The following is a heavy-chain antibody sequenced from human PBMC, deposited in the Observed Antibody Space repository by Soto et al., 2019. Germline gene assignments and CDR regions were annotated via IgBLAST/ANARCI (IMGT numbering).Heavy chain of an antibody. Sequence: PGGSLRLSCAASGFTFSSYAMSWVRQAPGKGLEWVSAISGSGGSTYYADSVKGRFTISRDNSKNTLYLQMNSLRAEDTAVYYCAKEMLVGAADDYYYYYGMDVWGQGTTVTVSS. CDR2: ISGSGGST. CDR3: AKEMLVGAADDYYYYYGMDV. J-gene: IGHJ6*02. V-gene: IGHV3-23*01. D-gene: IGHD1-26*01. CDR1: GFTFSSYA.